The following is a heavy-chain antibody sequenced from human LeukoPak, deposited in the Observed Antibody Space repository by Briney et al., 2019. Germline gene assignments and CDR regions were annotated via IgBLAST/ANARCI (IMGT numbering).Heavy chain of an antibody. CDR2: IQYDGGRQ. CDR1: GFTFSSFG. D-gene: IGHD6-13*01. CDR3: ARDISSSWYDC. J-gene: IGHJ5*01. Sequence: GGSLRLSCAASGFTFSSFGMHWVRQAPGKGLEWVALIQYDGGRQYYADSVKGRFTISRDNSNNALYLQMNSLRAEDTAVYYCARDISSSWYDCWGQGTLVTVSS. V-gene: IGHV3-30*02.